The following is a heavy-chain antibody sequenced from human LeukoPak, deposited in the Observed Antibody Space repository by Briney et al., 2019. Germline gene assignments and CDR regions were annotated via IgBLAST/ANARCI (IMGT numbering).Heavy chain of an antibody. D-gene: IGHD7-27*01. CDR1: GFSFSDYS. J-gene: IGHJ4*02. V-gene: IGHV3-48*02. CDR2: FSGDSINI. Sequence: GGSLRLSCAASGFSFSDYSMNWVRQAPGKGLEWISYFSGDSINIWYADSVKGRFTISRGNAKNSVFLQMNSLRDEDSAVYYCARDSNWAFDYWGQGTLVTVSS. CDR3: ARDSNWAFDY.